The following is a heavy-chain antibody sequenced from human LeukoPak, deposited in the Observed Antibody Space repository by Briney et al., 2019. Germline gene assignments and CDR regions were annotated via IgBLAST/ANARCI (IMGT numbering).Heavy chain of an antibody. V-gene: IGHV4-61*02. CDR2: IYTSGST. CDR1: GGSISSGSYY. Sequence: KPSETLSLTYTVSGGSISSGSYYWSWIRQPAGKGLEWIGRIYTSGSTNYNPSLKSRVTISVDTSKNQFSLKLSSVTAADTAVYYYARDPIYSSDAFDIWGQGTMVTVSS. J-gene: IGHJ3*02. CDR3: ARDPIYSSDAFDI. D-gene: IGHD5-18*01.